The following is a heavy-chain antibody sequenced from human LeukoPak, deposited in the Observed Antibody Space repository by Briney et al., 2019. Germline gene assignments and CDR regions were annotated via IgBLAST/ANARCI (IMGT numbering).Heavy chain of an antibody. Sequence: SETLSLTCAVYGGSFSGYYWSWIRQPPGKGLEWIGEINHSGSTNYNPSLKSRVTISIVTSKNQFSLKLSSVTAADTAVYYCAREKSTRDGYNFDYWGQGTLVTVSS. CDR2: INHSGST. D-gene: IGHD5-24*01. CDR1: GGSFSGYY. J-gene: IGHJ4*02. CDR3: AREKSTRDGYNFDY. V-gene: IGHV4-34*01.